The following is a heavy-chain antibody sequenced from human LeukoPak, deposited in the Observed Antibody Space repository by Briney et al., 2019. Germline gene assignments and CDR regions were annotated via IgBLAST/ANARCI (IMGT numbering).Heavy chain of an antibody. CDR2: ISYDGSNK. D-gene: IGHD2-15*01. CDR1: GFTFSSYA. V-gene: IGHV3-30*04. J-gene: IGHJ4*02. CDR3: ARGSEGNGAAPDY. Sequence: GRSLRLSCAASGFTFSSYAMHWVRQAPGKGLEWVAVISYDGSNKYYADSVKGRFTISRDNSKNTPYLQMNSLRAEDTAVYYCARGSEGNGAAPDYWGQGTLVTVSS.